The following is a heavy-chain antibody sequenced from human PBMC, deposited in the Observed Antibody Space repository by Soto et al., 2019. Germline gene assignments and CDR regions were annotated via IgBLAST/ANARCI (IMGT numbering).Heavy chain of an antibody. CDR2: INPNGGAT. V-gene: IGHV1-46*01. J-gene: IGHJ5*02. CDR3: ARSRQAASFITWYGWFDP. D-gene: IGHD6-13*01. Sequence: QVQLVQSGAEVKKSGAAVKLSCKASGYTFANFYIHWVRQAPGQGPEWVGMINPNGGATNYAERFQGIVSMTRDMSTKTVFMELSGLRSDDTGVVYCARSRQAASFITWYGWFDPWGQGTLVTVSS. CDR1: GYTFANFY.